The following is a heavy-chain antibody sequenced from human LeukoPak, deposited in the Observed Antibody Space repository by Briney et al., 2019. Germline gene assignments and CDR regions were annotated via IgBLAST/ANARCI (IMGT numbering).Heavy chain of an antibody. CDR2: ISSSGSTI. CDR3: ARVKLEFDY. Sequence: PGGALRLSCAASGFTFSSYEMNWVRQAPGKGLEWVSYISSSGSTIYYADSVKGRFTISRDNANNSLYLQMNSLRAEDTAVYYCARVKLEFDYWGQGTLVTVSS. D-gene: IGHD1-7*01. V-gene: IGHV3-48*03. CDR1: GFTFSSYE. J-gene: IGHJ4*02.